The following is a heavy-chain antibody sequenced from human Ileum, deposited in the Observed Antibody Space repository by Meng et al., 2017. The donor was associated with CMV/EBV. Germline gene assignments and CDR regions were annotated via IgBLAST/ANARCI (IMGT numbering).Heavy chain of an antibody. Sequence: ASVKVSCKPSGFTFASYSMHWVRQAPGQGLEWMGLINRSGDRTRSAQKVQGRVTMTRDTATSTVYMELSSLRSEDTAVYYCARDKSVADLSWWFDPWGQGTLVTVSS. CDR3: ARDKSVADLSWWFDP. J-gene: IGHJ5*02. D-gene: IGHD6-13*01. CDR1: GFTFASYS. CDR2: INRSGDRT. V-gene: IGHV1-46*01.